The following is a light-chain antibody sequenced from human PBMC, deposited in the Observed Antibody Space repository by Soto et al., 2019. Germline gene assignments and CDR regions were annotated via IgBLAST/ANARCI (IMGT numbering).Light chain of an antibody. CDR3: QQYDTWPLYT. CDR1: QSVASN. CDR2: AAS. Sequence: IVMTQSQVTLSVSPGEGAALSGRASQSVASNLAWYQQRPGQAPRLLIYAASTRVKGIPARFIGSGSWAEFTLTIIGLLPEDFAIYYCQQYDTWPLYTFGQGTKLEIK. J-gene: IGKJ2*01. V-gene: IGKV3-15*01.